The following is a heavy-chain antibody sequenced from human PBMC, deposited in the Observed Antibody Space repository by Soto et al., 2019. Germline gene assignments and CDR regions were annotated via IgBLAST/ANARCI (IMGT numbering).Heavy chain of an antibody. V-gene: IGHV1-18*04. CDR3: GRSNYYDSLYH. Sequence: ASVKVSCKASGYTFTGYGISWMRQAPGQGLEWMGRVSGYNGDTNYAPKVQGRVTMTSDKSTSTAYMELRSLTSDDTAVYYCGRSNYYDSLYHWGQGTLVTVSS. CDR1: GYTFTGYG. CDR2: VSGYNGDT. J-gene: IGHJ5*02. D-gene: IGHD3-22*01.